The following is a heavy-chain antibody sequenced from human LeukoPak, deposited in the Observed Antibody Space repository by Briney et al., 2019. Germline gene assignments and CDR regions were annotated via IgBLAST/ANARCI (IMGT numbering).Heavy chain of an antibody. D-gene: IGHD1-26*01. CDR1: GFTFDRYW. CDR3: ARGAVAEAIDY. J-gene: IGHJ4*02. V-gene: IGHV3-74*01. CDR2: ITTDGSGT. Sequence: GGSLRLSCADSGFTFDRYWMHWVRQAPGKGLAWVSHITTDGSGTSYADSVKGRFTISRDNAKKTLYLQMNSLRAEDTAVYYCARGAVAEAIDYWGLGTLVTVSS.